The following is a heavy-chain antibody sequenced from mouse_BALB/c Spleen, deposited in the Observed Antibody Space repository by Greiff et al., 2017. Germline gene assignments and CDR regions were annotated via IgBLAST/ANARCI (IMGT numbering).Heavy chain of an antibody. D-gene: IGHD1-1*01. Sequence: QVQLQQSGPELVKPGASVKISCKASGYAFSSSWMNWVKQRPGQGLEWIGRIYPGDGDTNYNGKFKGKATLTADKSSSTAYMQLSSLTSVDSAVYFCARWGTTVVEDAMDYWGQGTSVTVSS. CDR3: ARWGTTVVEDAMDY. V-gene: IGHV1-82*01. CDR2: IYPGDGDT. CDR1: GYAFSSSW. J-gene: IGHJ4*01.